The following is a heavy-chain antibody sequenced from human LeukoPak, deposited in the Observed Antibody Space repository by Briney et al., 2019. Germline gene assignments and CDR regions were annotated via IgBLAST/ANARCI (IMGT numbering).Heavy chain of an antibody. Sequence: GESLRISCQGSGYTFTTYWIAWVRQMPGKGLEWMGLLYPGDSDTRYSPSFQGQVTFSADKSISTAYLQWRSLKASDTAVYYCARSSHSNDLDVWGQGITVTVSS. V-gene: IGHV5-51*01. D-gene: IGHD3-3*01. CDR3: ARSSHSNDLDV. CDR2: LYPGDSDT. CDR1: GYTFTTYW. J-gene: IGHJ6*02.